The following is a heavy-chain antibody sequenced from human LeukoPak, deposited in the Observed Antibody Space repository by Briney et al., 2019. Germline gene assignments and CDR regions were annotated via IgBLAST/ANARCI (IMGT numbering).Heavy chain of an antibody. CDR3: TTGYSTAWHDHC. D-gene: IGHD2/OR15-2a*01. CDR1: GFTFKSAW. J-gene: IGHJ4*02. Sequence: GGSLRLSCAASGFTFKSAWMSWVRQAPGKGLEWVGLIKNDGRTTDHAAPVKGRFTISRDDSKNTLFLQMNSLKTEDTAVYYCTTGYSTAWHDHCWGQGTLVTVSS. CDR2: IKNDGRTT. V-gene: IGHV3-15*01.